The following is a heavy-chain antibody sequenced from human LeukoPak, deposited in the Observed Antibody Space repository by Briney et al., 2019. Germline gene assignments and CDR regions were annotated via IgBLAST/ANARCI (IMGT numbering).Heavy chain of an antibody. CDR2: IRSKAYGGTT. CDR1: GFTFGDYA. D-gene: IGHD4-23*01. CDR3: TRGTLYGGNEY. J-gene: IGHJ4*02. Sequence: HAGGSLRLSCTASGFTFGDYAMSCVRQAPRKWLEWVGFIRSKAYGGTTEYAASVKGRFTISRDDSKSIAYLQMNSLKTEDTAVYYCTRGTLYGGNEYWGQGTLVTVSS. V-gene: IGHV3-49*04.